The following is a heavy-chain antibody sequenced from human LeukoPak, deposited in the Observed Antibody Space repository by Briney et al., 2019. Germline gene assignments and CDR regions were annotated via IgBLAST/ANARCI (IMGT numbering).Heavy chain of an antibody. CDR3: AKAHGGSYHSGID. CDR2: ISGSGGST. D-gene: IGHD1-26*01. Sequence: GRSLRLSCAASGFTFTSYAMNWVRQAPGKGLEWVSGISGSGGSTYYADSVKGRFSISRDNSKNTLYLQLNSLRVEDTAEYYCAKAHGGSYHSGIDWGQGTLVIVSS. V-gene: IGHV3-23*01. CDR1: GFTFTSYA. J-gene: IGHJ4*02.